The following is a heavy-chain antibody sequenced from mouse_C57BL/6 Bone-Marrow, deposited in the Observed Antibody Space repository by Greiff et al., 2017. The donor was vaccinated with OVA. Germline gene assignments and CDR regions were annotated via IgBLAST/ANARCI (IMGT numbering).Heavy chain of an antibody. Sequence: VQLQQSGAELVRPGASVKLSCTASGFNIKDYYMHWVKQRPEQGLEWIGRIDPEDGDTEYAPKFQGKATMTADPSSNTAYLQLSSLTSEDTAVYSCTTEGGTSYWYFDVWGTGTTVTVSS. CDR1: GFNIKDYY. CDR3: TTEGGTSYWYFDV. CDR2: IDPEDGDT. V-gene: IGHV14-1*01. J-gene: IGHJ1*03. D-gene: IGHD4-1*01.